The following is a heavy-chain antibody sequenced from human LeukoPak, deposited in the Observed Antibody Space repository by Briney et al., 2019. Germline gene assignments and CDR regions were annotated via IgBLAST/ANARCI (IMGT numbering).Heavy chain of an antibody. D-gene: IGHD3-9*01. J-gene: IGHJ4*02. CDR2: IYYSGST. Sequence: SETLSLTCTVSGGSISSSSYYWGWIRQPPGKGLEWIGSIYYSGSTYYNPSLKSRVTISVDTSKNQFSLKLSSVTAADTAVYYCARSQLRYFDWLQNKGAYYFDYWGQGTLVTVSS. CDR3: ARSQLRYFDWLQNKGAYYFDY. V-gene: IGHV4-39*07. CDR1: GGSISSSSYY.